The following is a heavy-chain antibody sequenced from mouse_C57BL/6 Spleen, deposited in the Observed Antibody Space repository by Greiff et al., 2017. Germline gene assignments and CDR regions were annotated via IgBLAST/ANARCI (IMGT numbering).Heavy chain of an antibody. V-gene: IGHV5-9-1*02. Sequence: EVKVVESGEGLVKPGGSLKLSCAASGFTFSSYAMSWVRQTPEKRLEWVAYISSGGDYIYYADTVKGRFTISRDNARNTLYLQMSSLKSEDTAMYYCTRDVTTVWYFDVWGTGTTVTVSS. CDR3: TRDVTTVWYFDV. CDR1: GFTFSSYA. CDR2: ISSGGDYI. D-gene: IGHD1-1*01. J-gene: IGHJ1*03.